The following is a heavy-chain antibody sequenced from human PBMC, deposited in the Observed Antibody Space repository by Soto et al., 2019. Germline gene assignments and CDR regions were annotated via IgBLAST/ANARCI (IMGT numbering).Heavy chain of an antibody. V-gene: IGHV3-33*01. D-gene: IGHD3-10*01. CDR1: GFTFSSYG. Sequence: QVQLVESGGGVVQPGRSLRLSCAASGFTFSSYGMHWVRQAPGKGLEWVAVIWYDGSNKYYADSVKGRFTISRDNSKNTLYLQMSSLRAEDTAVYYCARDLRNYYGSGADYWGQGTLVTVSS. CDR2: IWYDGSNK. CDR3: ARDLRNYYGSGADY. J-gene: IGHJ4*02.